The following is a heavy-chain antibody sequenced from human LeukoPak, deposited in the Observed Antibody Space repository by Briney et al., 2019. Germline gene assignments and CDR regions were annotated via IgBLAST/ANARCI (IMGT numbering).Heavy chain of an antibody. CDR2: ISAHNGNT. J-gene: IGHJ4*02. D-gene: IGHD6-13*01. Sequence: ASVKVSCKASGYTFTSYGISWVRQAPGQGLEWMGWISAHNGNTNYAQKLQGRVTMTTDTSTSTAYMELRSLRSDDTAVYYCARDSRRLAGTGIDYWGQGTLVTVSS. CDR3: ARDSRRLAGTGIDY. CDR1: GYTFTSYG. V-gene: IGHV1-18*01.